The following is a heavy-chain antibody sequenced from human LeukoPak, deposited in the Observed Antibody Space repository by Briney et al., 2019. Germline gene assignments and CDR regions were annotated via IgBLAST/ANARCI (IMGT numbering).Heavy chain of an antibody. CDR3: ARVVGGGPDAFDI. CDR1: GYTFTGYY. Sequence: ASVKVSFKASGYTFTGYYIHWVRQAPGQGLEWMGWNNPNSGSTNYAQKFQGRVTMTRDTSISTTYMEVSRLRSDDTAVYYCARVVGGGPDAFDIWGQGTMVSVSS. V-gene: IGHV1-2*02. J-gene: IGHJ3*02. CDR2: NNPNSGST. D-gene: IGHD2-21*01.